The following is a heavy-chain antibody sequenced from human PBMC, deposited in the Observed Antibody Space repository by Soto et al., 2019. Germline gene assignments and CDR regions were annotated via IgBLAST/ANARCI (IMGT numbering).Heavy chain of an antibody. Sequence: QVQLVQSGAEVKKPGASVKVSCKASGYTFTYYYMHWVRQVPGQGLEWMGMINASGGATTYAQRFQGRVTVNRDTSTSTVYLELSRLRSDDTAVYYCARVEASVVTLGWGPFKYWGQGTLVTVSS. CDR2: INASGGAT. CDR1: GYTFTYYY. V-gene: IGHV1-46*01. J-gene: IGHJ1*01. CDR3: ARVEASVVTLGWGPFKY. D-gene: IGHD2-21*02.